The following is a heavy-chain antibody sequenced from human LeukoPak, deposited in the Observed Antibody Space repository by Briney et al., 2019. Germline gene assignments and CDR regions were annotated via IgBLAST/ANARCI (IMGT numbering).Heavy chain of an antibody. CDR1: GFTFSSYS. CDR3: STDPRLLMY. Sequence: PGGSLRLSCAASGFTFSSYSMNWVRQAPGKGLEWVSYISSSSSSTIYYADSVKGRFTISRDNAKNSLYLQMNSLRPEDTALYYCSTDPRLLMYWGHGTLVTVSS. V-gene: IGHV3-48*01. D-gene: IGHD2-8*01. CDR2: ISSSSSSTI. J-gene: IGHJ4*01.